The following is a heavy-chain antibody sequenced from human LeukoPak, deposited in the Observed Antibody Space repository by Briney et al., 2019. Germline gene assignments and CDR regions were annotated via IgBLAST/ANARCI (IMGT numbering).Heavy chain of an antibody. CDR2: INHSGST. Sequence: SETLSLTCAVYGGSFSDYYWSWIRQPPGKGLEWIGEINHSGSTNYNPSPKSRVTISVDTSKNQFSLKLSSVTAADTAVYYCARLVVVVTAAFDIWGQGTMVTVSS. J-gene: IGHJ3*02. CDR3: ARLVVVVTAAFDI. V-gene: IGHV4-34*01. D-gene: IGHD2-15*01. CDR1: GGSFSDYY.